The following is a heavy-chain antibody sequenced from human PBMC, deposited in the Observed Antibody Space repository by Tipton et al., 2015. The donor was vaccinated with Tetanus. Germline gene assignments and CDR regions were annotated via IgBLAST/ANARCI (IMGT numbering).Heavy chain of an antibody. J-gene: IGHJ3*02. Sequence: LRLSCAASGFTVSSNYMNWVRQAPGKGLEWIGSFYYGGSTYYNPSLESRVTISVDTSKNEFSLKLTSVTAADTSLYFCARDIYSNTRAFDIWGQGTMVTVSS. D-gene: IGHD3-9*01. CDR2: FYYGGST. CDR3: ARDIYSNTRAFDI. CDR1: GFTVSSNY. V-gene: IGHV4-59*05.